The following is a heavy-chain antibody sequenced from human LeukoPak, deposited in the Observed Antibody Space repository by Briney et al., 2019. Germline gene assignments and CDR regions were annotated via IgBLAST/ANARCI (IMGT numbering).Heavy chain of an antibody. CDR1: GFTFTSYS. Sequence: GGSLRLSCAASGFTFTSYSMNWVRQAPGKGLEWVSYISSSSSTIYYADSVKGRFTISRDNAKNSLYLQMNSLRAEDTAVYYCARDRAGGYEDYWGQGTLVTVSS. D-gene: IGHD3-16*01. CDR3: ARDRAGGYEDY. J-gene: IGHJ4*02. V-gene: IGHV3-48*01. CDR2: ISSSSSTI.